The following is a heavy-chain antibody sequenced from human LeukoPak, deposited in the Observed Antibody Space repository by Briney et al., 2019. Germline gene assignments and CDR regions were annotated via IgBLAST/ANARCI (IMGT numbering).Heavy chain of an antibody. CDR1: GFTFDDYA. J-gene: IGHJ6*04. CDR2: ISWNSGSI. Sequence: GRSLRLSCAASGFTFDDYAMHWVRQAPGKGLEWVSGISWNSGSIGYADSVKGRFTISRDNAKNSLYLQMNSLRAEDTAVYYCAREGADKCSSTSCYPGGYYYYGMDVWGKGTTVTVSS. CDR3: AREGADKCSSTSCYPGGYYYYGMDV. V-gene: IGHV3-9*01. D-gene: IGHD2-2*01.